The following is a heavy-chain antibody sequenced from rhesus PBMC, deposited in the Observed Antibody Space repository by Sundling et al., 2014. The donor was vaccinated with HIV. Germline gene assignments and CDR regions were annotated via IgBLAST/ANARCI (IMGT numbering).Heavy chain of an antibody. J-gene: IGHJ4*01. CDR3: TRGGCNGSGCYINDY. Sequence: ELRLVESGGGLVQPGGSLRLSCAASGFTFSDHYMSWVRQAPGKGPEWVGFIGNRPNGGTAEYAASVKGRFTISRDDSKSIAYLEMKSLKTEDTAIYYCTRGGCNGSGCYINDYWGQGVLVTVSS. V-gene: IGHV3-116*02. D-gene: IGHD2-21*01. CDR2: IGNRPNGGTA. CDR1: GFTFSDHY.